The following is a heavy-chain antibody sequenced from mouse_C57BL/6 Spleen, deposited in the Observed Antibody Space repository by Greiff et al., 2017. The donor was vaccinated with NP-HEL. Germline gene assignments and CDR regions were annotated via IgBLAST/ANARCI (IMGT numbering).Heavy chain of an antibody. CDR3: ARLGPYYYGSSYGYFDV. CDR2: INPDSSTI. Sequence: EVKVVESGGGLVQPGGSLKLSCAASGIDFSRYWMSWVRRAPGKGLEWIGEINPDSSTINYAPSLKDKFIISRDNAQNTLYLQMSTVRSEDTALYYCARLGPYYYGSSYGYFDVWGTGTTVTVSS. CDR1: GIDFSRYW. V-gene: IGHV4-1*01. J-gene: IGHJ1*03. D-gene: IGHD1-1*01.